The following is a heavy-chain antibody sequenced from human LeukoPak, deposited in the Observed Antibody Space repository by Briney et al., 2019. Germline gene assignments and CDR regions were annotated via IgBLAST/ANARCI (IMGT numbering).Heavy chain of an antibody. V-gene: IGHV3-33*08. CDR1: GFTFSNYG. Sequence: PGRSLRLSCAASGFTFSNYGLHWVRQAPGKGLEWVAVIWYDGSNKYYADSVKGRFTISRDNSKNTLYLQMNSLRAEDTAVYYCARDVGRYYFDYWGQGTLVTVSS. CDR2: IWYDGSNK. D-gene: IGHD1-26*01. CDR3: ARDVGRYYFDY. J-gene: IGHJ4*02.